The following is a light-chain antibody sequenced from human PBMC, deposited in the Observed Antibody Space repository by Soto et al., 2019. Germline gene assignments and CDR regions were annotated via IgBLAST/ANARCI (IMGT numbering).Light chain of an antibody. CDR2: YDS. J-gene: IGLJ2*01. Sequence: SYELTQPPSVSVAPGKTARITCGGNNIGRKSVYWYQQKPGQAPMLVIYYDSDRPSGIPERFSGSNSGNTATLTITRVEAGDEAAYYCQVWESSSDHVVFGGGTKLTVL. CDR3: QVWESSSDHVV. CDR1: NIGRKS. V-gene: IGLV3-21*01.